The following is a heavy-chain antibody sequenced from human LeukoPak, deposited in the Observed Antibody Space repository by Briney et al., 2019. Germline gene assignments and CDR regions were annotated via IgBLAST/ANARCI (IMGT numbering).Heavy chain of an antibody. J-gene: IGHJ4*02. D-gene: IGHD6-13*01. Sequence: GGSLRLSCAASGFTFSSYAMSWVRPAPGKGLEWVSAISGSGGSTYYADSVKGRFTISRDNSKNTLYLQMNSLRAGDTAVYYCAKDPNRAWQQLASSPFDYWGQGTLVTVSS. CDR2: ISGSGGST. CDR1: GFTFSSYA. CDR3: AKDPNRAWQQLASSPFDY. V-gene: IGHV3-23*01.